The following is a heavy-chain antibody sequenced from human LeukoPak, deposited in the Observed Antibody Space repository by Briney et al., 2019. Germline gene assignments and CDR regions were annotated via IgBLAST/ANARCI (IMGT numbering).Heavy chain of an antibody. D-gene: IGHD2-2*01. CDR2: FYPENVET. Sequence: GASVKVSCKVSGYTLTESSIHSVRQAPGKGLEWMGGFYPENVETISAQKIYGRVTMTEDTTTATAYMELSSLRSEDTAVYYCATDLFRLGYCRSTSCYGGDWGQGTLVTVSS. J-gene: IGHJ4*02. CDR3: ATDLFRLGYCRSTSCYGGD. V-gene: IGHV1-24*01. CDR1: GYTLTESS.